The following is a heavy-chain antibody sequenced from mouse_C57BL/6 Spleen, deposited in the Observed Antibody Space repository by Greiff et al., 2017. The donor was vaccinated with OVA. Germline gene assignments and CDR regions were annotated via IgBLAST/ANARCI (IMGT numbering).Heavy chain of an antibody. J-gene: IGHJ2*01. Sequence: VQLQQPGAELVKPGASVKLSCKASGFTFTSYWMHWVKQRPGRGLEWIGRIDPNSGGTKYNEKVKSKATLTVDKPSSTDYMQLSSLTSEDSAVYDCARSEDNYEYFDYWGKGTTLTVSS. V-gene: IGHV1-72*01. CDR3: ARSEDNYEYFDY. CDR2: IDPNSGGT. D-gene: IGHD1-3*01. CDR1: GFTFTSYW.